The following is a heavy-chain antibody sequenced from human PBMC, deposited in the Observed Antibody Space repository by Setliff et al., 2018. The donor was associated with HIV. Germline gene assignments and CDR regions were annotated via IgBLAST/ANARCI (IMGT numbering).Heavy chain of an antibody. CDR3: ARGGSGNSYNGAFDY. D-gene: IGHD3-10*01. Sequence: SETLSLTCTVSGGSISSYYWSWIRQPPGKELEWIGSIYTSGSTNYNPSLKSRLTISLDTKNQFSLKLSSVTAADTAVYYCARGGSGNSYNGAFDYWGQGTLVTVSS. CDR1: GGSISSYY. CDR2: IYTSGST. J-gene: IGHJ4*02. V-gene: IGHV4-4*08.